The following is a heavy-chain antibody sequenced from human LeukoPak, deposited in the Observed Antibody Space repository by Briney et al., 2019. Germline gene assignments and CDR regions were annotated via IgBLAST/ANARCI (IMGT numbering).Heavy chain of an antibody. CDR1: GGSISSYY. Sequence: SETLSLTCTVSGGSISSYYWSWSRQPPGKGLEWIGYIYYSGSTNYNPSLKSRVTISVDTSKNQFSLKVSSVTAADTAVYYCASADQNNWFDPWGQGTLVTVSS. J-gene: IGHJ5*02. CDR2: IYYSGST. CDR3: ASADQNNWFDP. V-gene: IGHV4-59*12.